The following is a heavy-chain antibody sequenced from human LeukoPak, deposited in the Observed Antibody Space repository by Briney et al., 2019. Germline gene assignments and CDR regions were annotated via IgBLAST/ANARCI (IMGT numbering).Heavy chain of an antibody. Sequence: ASVKVSCKASGYTFTSYGISWVRQAPGQGLEWMGWISAYNGSTNYAQKLQGRVTMTTDTSTSTAYMELRSLRSDDTAVYYCAREGRFLEWLYTRYYYYGMDVWGQGTTVTVSS. CDR3: AREGRFLEWLYTRYYYYGMDV. CDR2: ISAYNGST. CDR1: GYTFTSYG. J-gene: IGHJ6*02. V-gene: IGHV1-18*01. D-gene: IGHD3-3*01.